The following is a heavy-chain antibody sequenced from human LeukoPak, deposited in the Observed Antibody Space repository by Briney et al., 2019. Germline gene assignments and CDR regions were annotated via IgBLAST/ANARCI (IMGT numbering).Heavy chain of an antibody. V-gene: IGHV4-59*08. CDR2: IYYSGST. CDR3: ARLYDSSGYTNWLDP. D-gene: IGHD3-22*01. CDR1: GGSISSYY. J-gene: IGHJ5*02. Sequence: SETLSLTCTVSGGSISSYYWTWIRQPPGKGLEWIGYIYYSGSTHYNPSLRSRVTISVDTSKNQFSLKLSSVTAADTAVYYCARLYDSSGYTNWLDPWGQGTLVTVSS.